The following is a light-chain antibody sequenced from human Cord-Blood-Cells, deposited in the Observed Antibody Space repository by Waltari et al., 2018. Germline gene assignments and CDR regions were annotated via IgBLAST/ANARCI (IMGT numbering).Light chain of an antibody. Sequence: IVLTQSPGTLSVSPGERATLSCRASQSVSSNLAWYQQKPGQAPRLLSYGASTRATGIPARFSGSGSGTEFTLTISSLQSEDFAVYYCQQYNNWPPLTFGGGTKVEIK. CDR3: QQYNNWPPLT. CDR2: GAS. J-gene: IGKJ4*01. CDR1: QSVSSN. V-gene: IGKV3-15*01.